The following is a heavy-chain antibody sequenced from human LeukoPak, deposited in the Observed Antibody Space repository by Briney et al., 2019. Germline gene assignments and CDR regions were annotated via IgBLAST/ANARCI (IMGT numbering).Heavy chain of an antibody. V-gene: IGHV4-30-2*01. CDR3: ARRLSFFDF. Sequence: KTSETLSLTCDVSGGSISSDNYSWNWIRQPPGKGLEWIGYIYHSGSTYYNPSLKSRATMSVDRSKSQFSLKLSSVTAADTAVYYCARRLSFFDFWGQGTLVTVSS. D-gene: IGHD2-8*01. J-gene: IGHJ4*02. CDR2: IYHSGST. CDR1: GGSISSDNYS.